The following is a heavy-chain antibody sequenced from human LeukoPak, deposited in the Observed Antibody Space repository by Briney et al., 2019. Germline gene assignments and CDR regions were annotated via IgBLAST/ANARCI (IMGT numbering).Heavy chain of an antibody. CDR2: INHSGST. CDR1: GGSFSGYY. J-gene: IGHJ4*02. CDR3: ARAGGPVGLLEEQWLDPRGKNFDH. Sequence: PSETLSLTCAVYGGSFSGYYWSWIRQPPGKGLEWIGEINHSGSTNYNPSLKSRVTISVDTSKNQFSLKLSSVTAADTAVYYCARAGGPVGLLEEQWLDPRGKNFDHWGQGTLVTVSS. D-gene: IGHD6-19*01. V-gene: IGHV4-34*01.